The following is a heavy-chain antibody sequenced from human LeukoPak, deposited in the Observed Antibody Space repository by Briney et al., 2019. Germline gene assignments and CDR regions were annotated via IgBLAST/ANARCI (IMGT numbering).Heavy chain of an antibody. Sequence: GGSLRLSCVVSGFTFSSSWMNWVRQAPGKGLEWVSVIYSGGSTYYADSVKGRFTISRDNSKNTLYLQMNSLRAEDTAVYYCARSRYGTTWSSSWEFDYWGQGTLVTVSS. V-gene: IGHV3-66*01. CDR1: GFTFSSSW. J-gene: IGHJ4*02. CDR3: ARSRYGTTWSSSWEFDY. CDR2: IYSGGST. D-gene: IGHD6-13*01.